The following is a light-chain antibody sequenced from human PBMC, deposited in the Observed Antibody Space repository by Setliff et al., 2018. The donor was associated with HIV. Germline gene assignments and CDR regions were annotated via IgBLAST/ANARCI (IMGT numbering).Light chain of an antibody. CDR3: APWDDSMNGVV. CDR2: RNN. J-gene: IGLJ2*01. CDR1: SSNIGSNT. Sequence: QSVLTQPPSASGTPGQRVTISCSGSSSNIGSNTVNWYQQPPGTAPKLVIYRNNQRPSGVPDRFSGSKSGTSASLATSGLQSEDEADYYCAPWDDSMNGVVFGGGTKVTVL. V-gene: IGLV1-44*01.